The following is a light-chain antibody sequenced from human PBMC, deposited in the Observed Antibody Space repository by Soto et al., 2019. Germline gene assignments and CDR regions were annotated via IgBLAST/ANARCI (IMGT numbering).Light chain of an antibody. CDR2: DVS. J-gene: IGLJ1*01. Sequence: QAVVTQPASVSGSPGQSITISCTGTSSDIGGYNYVSWYQQHPDKAPKLMICDVSNRPSGVSNRFSGSKSGNTASLTISGLQAEDEADYYCSSYTTSSTLLYVFGTGTKLTVL. V-gene: IGLV2-14*01. CDR1: SSDIGGYNY. CDR3: SSYTTSSTLLYV.